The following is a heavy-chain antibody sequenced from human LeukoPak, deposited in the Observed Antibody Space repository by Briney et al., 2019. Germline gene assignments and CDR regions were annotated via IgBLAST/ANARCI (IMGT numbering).Heavy chain of an antibody. CDR2: IIPIFGTA. V-gene: IGHV1-69*13. CDR3: ARDSSEFRSLIPH. Sequence: ASVKVSCKASGGTFSSYAISWVRQAPGQGLEWMGGIIPIFGTAKYAQKFQGRVTITADESTSTAYMELSSLRSEDTAVYYCARDSSEFRSLIPHWGQGTLVTVSS. J-gene: IGHJ1*01. D-gene: IGHD2-21*01. CDR1: GGTFSSYA.